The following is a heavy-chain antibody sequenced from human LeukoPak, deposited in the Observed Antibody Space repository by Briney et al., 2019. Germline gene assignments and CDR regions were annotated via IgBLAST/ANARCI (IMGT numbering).Heavy chain of an antibody. CDR1: GFTFSAFC. CDR2: INSDDSRT. D-gene: IGHD3-22*01. CDR3: ARGLVHDTSGYYSDY. Sequence: GGSLRLSCAASGFTFSAFCMHWVRDAPGEGRVWVSRINSDDSRTTYADSVKGRFTISRDNAKNTLYLQMDSLRAEDTAVYYCARGLVHDTSGYYSDYWGQGTLVTVSS. J-gene: IGHJ4*02. V-gene: IGHV3-74*01.